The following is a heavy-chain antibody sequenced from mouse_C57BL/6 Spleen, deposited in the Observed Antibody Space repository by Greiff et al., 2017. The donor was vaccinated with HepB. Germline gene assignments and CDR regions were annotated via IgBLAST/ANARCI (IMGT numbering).Heavy chain of an antibody. J-gene: IGHJ3*01. Sequence: EVKLQESGAELVRPGASVKLSCTASGFNIKDDYMHWVKQRPEQGLEWIGWIDPENGDTEYASKFQGKATITADTSSNTAYLQLSSLTSEDTAVYYCTTNGYYLFAYWGQGTLVTVSA. CDR3: TTNGYYLFAY. CDR2: IDPENGDT. CDR1: GFNIKDDY. D-gene: IGHD2-3*01. V-gene: IGHV14-4*01.